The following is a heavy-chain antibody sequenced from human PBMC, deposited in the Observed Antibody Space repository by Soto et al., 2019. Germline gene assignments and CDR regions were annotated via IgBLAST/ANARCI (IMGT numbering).Heavy chain of an antibody. CDR1: GFSLSTSGVG. CDR3: AHMRGLARIISNWFDP. J-gene: IGHJ5*02. Sequence: QITLKESGPTLVKPTQTLTLTCTFSGFSLSTSGVGVGWIRQPPGKALEWLALIYWDDDKRYSPSLKSRLTITKDTSKNQVVLTMTNMDPVDTATYYCAHMRGLARIISNWFDPWGQGTLVTVSS. V-gene: IGHV2-5*02. D-gene: IGHD3-10*01. CDR2: IYWDDDK.